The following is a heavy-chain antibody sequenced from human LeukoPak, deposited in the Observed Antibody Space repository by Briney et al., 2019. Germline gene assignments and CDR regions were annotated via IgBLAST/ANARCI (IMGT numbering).Heavy chain of an antibody. D-gene: IGHD2-2*01. V-gene: IGHV3-15*01. CDR3: NTDSLTSNY. CDR2: IKSKTDGGAT. Sequence: GGSLRLSCAASGLTFSNAWMSWVRQAPGKGLEWVGRIKSKTDGGATDYGAPVKGRFTISRDDSKNTLYLQMNNLKAEDTAVYYCNTDSLTSNYWGQGTLVTVSS. J-gene: IGHJ4*02. CDR1: GLTFSNAW.